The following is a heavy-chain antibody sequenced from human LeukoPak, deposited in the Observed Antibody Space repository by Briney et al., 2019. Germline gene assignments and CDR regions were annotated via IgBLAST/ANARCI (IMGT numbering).Heavy chain of an antibody. V-gene: IGHV4-30-4*01. Sequence: SSQTLSLTCTVSGGSISSGDYYWSWIRQPPGKGLEWIGYIYYSGSTYYNPSLKSRVTISVDTSKNQFSLKLSSVTAADTAVYYCARDQLGSEAFDIWGQVTMVTVSS. J-gene: IGHJ3*02. CDR3: ARDQLGSEAFDI. CDR1: GGSISSGDYY. CDR2: IYYSGST. D-gene: IGHD1-1*01.